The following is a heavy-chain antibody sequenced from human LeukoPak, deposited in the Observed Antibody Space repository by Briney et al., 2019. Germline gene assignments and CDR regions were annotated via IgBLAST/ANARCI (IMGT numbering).Heavy chain of an antibody. CDR2: ISYSGST. CDR3: ARYIWGSYPTFEDY. V-gene: IGHV4-59*01. CDR1: GGSISSYY. D-gene: IGHD3-16*02. J-gene: IGHJ4*02. Sequence: SETLSLTCTVPGGSISSYYWSWIRQPPGKGLEWIGYISYSGSTNYNPSLKSRVTISVDTSKNQLSLKLNSVTAADTAVYYCARYIWGSYPTFEDYWGQGSLVTVSS.